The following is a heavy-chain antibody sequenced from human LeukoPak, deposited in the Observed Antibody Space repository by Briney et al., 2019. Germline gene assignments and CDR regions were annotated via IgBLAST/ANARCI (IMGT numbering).Heavy chain of an antibody. V-gene: IGHV4-59*12. CDR2: IYYSRTT. Sequence: SETLSLTCTVSGGFISSYYWSWIRQPPGKGLEWIGYIYYSRTTNYNPSLKSRVTISVDTSKNQFSLKLSSVTAADTAVYYCASPRSFDLWGRGTLVTVSS. CDR3: ASPRSFDL. J-gene: IGHJ2*01. CDR1: GGFISSYY.